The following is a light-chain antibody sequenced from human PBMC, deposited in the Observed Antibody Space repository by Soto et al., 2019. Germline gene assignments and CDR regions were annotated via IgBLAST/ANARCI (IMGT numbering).Light chain of an antibody. CDR1: RRDIGDSNF. CDR3: ASFRSGTILV. J-gene: IGLJ1*01. CDR2: EVN. V-gene: IGLV2-14*01. Sequence: SALTQPASVSGSPGQSVTISCTGPRRDIGDSNFISWYQHSPGKAPRPLLYEVNNRPSGVSKRFSGSKAGNTASLTISGLLDDDEADYFCASFRSGTILVFGSGTKVTVL.